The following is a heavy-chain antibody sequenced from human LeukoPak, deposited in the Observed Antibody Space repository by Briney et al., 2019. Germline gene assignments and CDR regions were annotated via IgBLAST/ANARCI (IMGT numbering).Heavy chain of an antibody. CDR2: IYYSGST. CDR1: GGSISSYY. D-gene: IGHD6-19*01. Sequence: SETLSLTCTVSGGSISSYYWSWIRQPPGKGLEWIGYIYYSGSTNYNPSLKSRVTISVDTSKNQFSLKLSSVTAADTAMYYCARVSVAETYFDYWGQGTLVTVSS. V-gene: IGHV4-59*01. CDR3: ARVSVAETYFDY. J-gene: IGHJ4*02.